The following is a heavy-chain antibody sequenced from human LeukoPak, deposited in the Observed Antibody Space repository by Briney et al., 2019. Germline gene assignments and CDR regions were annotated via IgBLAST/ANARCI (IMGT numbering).Heavy chain of an antibody. D-gene: IGHD5-24*01. CDR3: ARGAPGDGYNLRETGNFDY. CDR1: GGSFSGYY. J-gene: IGHJ4*02. CDR2: ITHSGST. Sequence: SETLSLTCAVYGGSFSGYYWSWLRQPPRKGLEWVGEITHSGSTNYSPSLKSRVTMSVDKSKNPFSLKLSSVTAADTALYYCARGAPGDGYNLRETGNFDYWGQGTLVTVSS. V-gene: IGHV4-34*01.